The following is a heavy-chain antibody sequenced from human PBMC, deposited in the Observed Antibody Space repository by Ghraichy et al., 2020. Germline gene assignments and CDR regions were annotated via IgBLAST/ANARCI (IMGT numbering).Heavy chain of an antibody. CDR1: GFTFTSYA. Sequence: GGSLRLSCAASGFTFTSYAMSWVRQAPGKGLEWVSGISTSGGSTYYADSVKGRFTISRDNSKNTLYLQMNSLRADDTALYYCAKDNDTYTHMDDKEFDSWGQGTMVYIS. V-gene: IGHV3-23*01. D-gene: IGHD3-16*01. CDR2: ISTSGGST. J-gene: IGHJ3*02. CDR3: AKDNDTYTHMDDKEFDS.